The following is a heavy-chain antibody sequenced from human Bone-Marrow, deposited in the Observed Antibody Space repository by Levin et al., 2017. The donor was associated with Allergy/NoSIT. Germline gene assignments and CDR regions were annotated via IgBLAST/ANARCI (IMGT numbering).Heavy chain of an antibody. D-gene: IGHD6-19*01. Sequence: GGSLRLSCAASGFTFSSYGMHWVRQAPGKGLEWVAVIWYDGSNKYYADSVKGRFTISRDNSKNTLYLQMNSLRAEDTAVYYCARAPDAVDLTTRSYYYYYMDGWGKGTTVTVSS. J-gene: IGHJ6*03. CDR3: ARAPDAVDLTTRSYYYYYMDG. CDR2: IWYDGSNK. V-gene: IGHV3-33*01. CDR1: GFTFSSYG.